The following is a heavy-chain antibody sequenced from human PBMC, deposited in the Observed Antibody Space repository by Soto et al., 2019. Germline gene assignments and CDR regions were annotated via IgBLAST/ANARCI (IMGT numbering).Heavy chain of an antibody. J-gene: IGHJ5*02. CDR1: GSDITTYY. CDR3: ARCPIDHNWFDL. Sequence: SETLSLTCTVSGSDITTYYWSWLRQSPGKGLEWIGHIYDTGSTTYNPSLKSRVTISVDTSNKQFSLRLTSVTAADTAVYYCARCPIDHNWFDLWGLGTPVTVSS. V-gene: IGHV4-59*01. CDR2: IYDTGST. D-gene: IGHD3-9*01.